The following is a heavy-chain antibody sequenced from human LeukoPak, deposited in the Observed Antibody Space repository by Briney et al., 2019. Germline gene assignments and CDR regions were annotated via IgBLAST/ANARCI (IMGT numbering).Heavy chain of an antibody. V-gene: IGHV3-48*01. CDR2: ISRSSDTI. D-gene: IGHD6-19*01. CDR3: ARDRYFLISVSGTIDY. Sequence: QTGGSLRLSRVASGFTFSSYSINWVRQAPGKGLEWIAYISRSSDTIFYADSVKGRFTVSRDNAKNSLYLQMNSLRGEDTALYYCARDRYFLISVSGTIDYWGQGTLVTVSS. J-gene: IGHJ4*02. CDR1: GFTFSSYS.